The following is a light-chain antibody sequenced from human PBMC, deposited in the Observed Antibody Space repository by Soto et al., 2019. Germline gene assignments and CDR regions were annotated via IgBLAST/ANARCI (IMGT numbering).Light chain of an antibody. CDR2: GAS. V-gene: IGKV1-39*01. J-gene: IGKJ4*01. CDR3: QQTYTTPLT. Sequence: DIQVTQSPSSLSASVGDRVTITCRASQSISSYLDWYQQKPGKAPELLIYGASILQSGVQSRFSGSGGGTDFTLTISSVQPEDCANYFCQQTYTTPLTFGGGTKVEIK. CDR1: QSISSY.